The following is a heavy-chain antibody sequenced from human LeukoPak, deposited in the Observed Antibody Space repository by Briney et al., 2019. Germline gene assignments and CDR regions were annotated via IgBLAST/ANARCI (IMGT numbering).Heavy chain of an antibody. CDR3: ARGGRSISFTGRRYFYYYMDV. J-gene: IGHJ6*03. V-gene: IGHV3-74*01. Sequence: GGSLRLSCAASGFTLSSYWMHWVRQGPGKELVWVSRIDSDGSTTRYTDSVKGRFTISRDNAKNTLYLQMNSLGAEDTAVYYCARGGRSISFTGRRYFYYYMDVWGKGTTVTVSS. CDR1: GFTLSSYW. D-gene: IGHD2-2*01. CDR2: IDSDGSTT.